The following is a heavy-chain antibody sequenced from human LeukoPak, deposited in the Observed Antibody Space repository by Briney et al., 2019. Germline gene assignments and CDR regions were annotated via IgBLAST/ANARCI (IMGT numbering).Heavy chain of an antibody. D-gene: IGHD6-13*01. V-gene: IGHV3-48*01. CDR3: ARESSSGYIDY. J-gene: IGHJ4*02. CDR1: GFTFSSYT. CDR2: ISSSSSTI. Sequence: PGGSLRLSCAVSGFTFSSYTMHWVRQAPGKGLEWVSYISSSSSTIYYADSVKGRFTISRDNAKNSLYLQMNSLRAEDTAVYYCARESSSGYIDYWGQGTLVTVSS.